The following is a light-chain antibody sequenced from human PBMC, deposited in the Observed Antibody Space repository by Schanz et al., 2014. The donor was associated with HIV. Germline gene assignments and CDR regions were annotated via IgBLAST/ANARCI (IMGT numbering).Light chain of an antibody. J-gene: IGKJ1*01. CDR2: DAS. V-gene: IGKV3-11*01. CDR3: QQRSNWPPTWT. Sequence: EIVMTQSPATLSVSPRERVTLSCRASQSVSTYLAWYHQRPGQTPRLLIYDASNRATGIPARFSGTGSGTDFTLTISSLEPEDFAVYYCQQRSNWPPTWTFGQGTKVEIK. CDR1: QSVSTY.